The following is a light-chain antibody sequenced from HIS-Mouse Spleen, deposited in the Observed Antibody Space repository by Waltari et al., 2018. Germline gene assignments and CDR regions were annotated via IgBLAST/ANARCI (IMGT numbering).Light chain of an antibody. Sequence: QSALTQPASVSGSPGQSITISCTGTSSDVGGYNYVSWYQQHPGKAPQLMIYDVSNRPAGVSNRFSGSKTGNTASLTISGLQAEDEADYYCSSYTSSSTEVFGGGTKLTVL. V-gene: IGLV2-14*03. CDR2: DVS. CDR1: SSDVGGYNY. CDR3: SSYTSSSTEV. J-gene: IGLJ2*01.